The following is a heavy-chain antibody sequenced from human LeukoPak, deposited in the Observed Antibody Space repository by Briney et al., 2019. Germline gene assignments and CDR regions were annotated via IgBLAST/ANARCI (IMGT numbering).Heavy chain of an antibody. J-gene: IGHJ4*02. V-gene: IGHV1-69*13. CDR2: ITPIFGRA. CDR1: GGTFISYA. Sequence: ASVKVSCKASGGTFISYAISWVRQAPGQGLEWMGGITPIFGRANYAQKFQGRVTITADESTSTAYMELSSLRSEDTAVYYCARDCSGGSCYFDYWGQGTLVTVSS. D-gene: IGHD2-15*01. CDR3: ARDCSGGSCYFDY.